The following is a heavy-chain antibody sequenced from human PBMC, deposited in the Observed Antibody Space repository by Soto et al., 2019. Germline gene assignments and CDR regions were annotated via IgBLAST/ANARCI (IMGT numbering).Heavy chain of an antibody. CDR1: GGSISSGGFS. Sequence: QLQLQESGSGLVKPSQTLSLTCAVSGGSISSGGFSWTWIRQPPGKGLEWIGYIYHSGNTYYNPSLKSRVTISVDRSKNQFSLKLSSVTAADTAVYYCARGPYFSGHYQYYYGMDVWGQGTTVTVSS. V-gene: IGHV4-30-2*01. D-gene: IGHD3-10*01. CDR3: ARGPYFSGHYQYYYGMDV. CDR2: IYHSGNT. J-gene: IGHJ6*02.